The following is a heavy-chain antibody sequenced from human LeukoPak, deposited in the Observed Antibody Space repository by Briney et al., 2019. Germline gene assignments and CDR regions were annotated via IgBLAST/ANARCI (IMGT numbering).Heavy chain of an antibody. CDR1: GGSISSGGYY. V-gene: IGHV4-31*03. Sequence: PSQTLSLTCTVSGGSISSGGYYWSWIRQHPGKGLEWIRYIYYSGSTYYNPSLKSRVTISVDTSKNQFSLKLSSVTAADTAVYYCARVAAAGHLPFDYWGQGTLVTVSS. D-gene: IGHD6-13*01. CDR3: ARVAAAGHLPFDY. J-gene: IGHJ4*02. CDR2: IYYSGST.